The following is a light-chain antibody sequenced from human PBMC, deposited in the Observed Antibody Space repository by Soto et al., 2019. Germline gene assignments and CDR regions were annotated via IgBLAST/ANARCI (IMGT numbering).Light chain of an antibody. Sequence: EIELTQSPGTLWLSPGERATLPYRASQSFSRSYLAWYQQKPGLPPRLVIYGASSRATGIPDRFSGSGSGTDFTLTVSRLEPEDFAMYYCQQYHWAPDTFGQGTRLEIK. CDR1: QSFSRSY. CDR2: GAS. J-gene: IGKJ5*01. V-gene: IGKV3-20*01. CDR3: QQYHWAPDT.